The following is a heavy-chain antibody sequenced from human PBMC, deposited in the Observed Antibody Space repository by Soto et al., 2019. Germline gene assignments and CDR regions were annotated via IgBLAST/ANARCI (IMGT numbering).Heavy chain of an antibody. D-gene: IGHD1-20*01. CDR1: GGTFSSYA. J-gene: IGHJ4*02. Sequence: GASVKVSCKAFGGTFSSYAISWVRQAPGQGLEWMGGIIPLFGTTNYAPRFQGRVAITADERARTAYMDLSSLKSEDTAVYYCAPNNRARYHVDYWGQASLVTVSS. CDR3: APNNRARYHVDY. CDR2: IIPLFGTT. V-gene: IGHV1-69*13.